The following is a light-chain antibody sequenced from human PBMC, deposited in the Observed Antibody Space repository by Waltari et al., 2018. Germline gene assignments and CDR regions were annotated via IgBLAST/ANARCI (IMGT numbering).Light chain of an antibody. CDR2: GAS. CDR3: YQHSSGYS. V-gene: IGKV3-11*01. J-gene: IGKJ2*03. CDR1: QSVSSY. Sequence: VILTQSPATLSLSPGERATLSCRDSQSVSSYLAWYQQKPGQAPRLLIYGASSRATGIPDRFSGSGSGTDFTLTISSLEPEDVGVYHCYQHSSGYSFGQGTKVEIK.